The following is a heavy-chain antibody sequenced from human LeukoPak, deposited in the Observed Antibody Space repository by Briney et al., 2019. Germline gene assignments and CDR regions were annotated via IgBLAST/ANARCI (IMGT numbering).Heavy chain of an antibody. CDR2: INAGNGNT. D-gene: IGHD3-22*01. CDR3: ASGSYYYDSSGYYYTGPFDY. V-gene: IGHV1-3*01. J-gene: IGHJ4*02. Sequence: ASVKVSCKASGYTFTSYAMHWVRQAPGQRLEWMGWINAGNGNTKYSQKFHGRVTITADESTSTAYMELSSLRSEDTAVYYCASGSYYYDSSGYYYTGPFDYWGQGTLVTVSS. CDR1: GYTFTSYA.